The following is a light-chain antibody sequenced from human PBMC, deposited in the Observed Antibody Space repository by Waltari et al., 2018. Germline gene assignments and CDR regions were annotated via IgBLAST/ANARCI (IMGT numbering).Light chain of an antibody. CDR1: TSNIGPDFD. J-gene: IGLJ3*02. V-gene: IGLV1-40*01. CDR3: QSYDSNLSGWV. CDR2: GKL. Sequence: QSVLTQPPSVSGAPGQRVTLPCTGNTSNIGPDFDVHWFQQLPGTSPKLLIFGKLNLPPGVHDRFSGSKSGASASLAITGLQADDEADDYCQSYDSNLSGWVFGGGTKLTGL.